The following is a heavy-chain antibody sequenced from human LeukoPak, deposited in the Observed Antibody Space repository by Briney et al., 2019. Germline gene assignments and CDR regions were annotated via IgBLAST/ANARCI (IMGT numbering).Heavy chain of an antibody. V-gene: IGHV3-64*01. CDR1: GFTFSSYA. Sequence: PGGSLRPSCAASGFTFSSYAMHWVRQAPGKGLEYVSAISSNGGSTYYANSVKGRFTISRDNSKNTLYLQMGSLRAEDMAVYYCARGRSTMIVARYFDYWGQGTLVTVSS. D-gene: IGHD3-22*01. CDR3: ARGRSTMIVARYFDY. J-gene: IGHJ4*02. CDR2: ISSNGGST.